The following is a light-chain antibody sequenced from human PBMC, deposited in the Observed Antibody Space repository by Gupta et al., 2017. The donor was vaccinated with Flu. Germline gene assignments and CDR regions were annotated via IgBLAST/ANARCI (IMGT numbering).Light chain of an antibody. CDR3: QHDYNSPYT. CDR1: QRGGSNY. Sequence: GTLLWSPGERDTPSCRPRQRGGSNYLAWYQQKPDQAPRLLISGASSSATGIPDRFSGSGSETEFTLTISRREPEDFAMYYCQHDYNSPYTFGQGTKMEIK. V-gene: IGKV3-20*01. CDR2: GAS. J-gene: IGKJ2*01.